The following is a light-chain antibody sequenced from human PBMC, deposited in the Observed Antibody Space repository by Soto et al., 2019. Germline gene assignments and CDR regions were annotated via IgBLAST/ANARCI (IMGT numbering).Light chain of an antibody. CDR3: QQYTNTNNPWM. J-gene: IGKJ1*01. CDR1: QSISSW. V-gene: IGKV1-5*01. CDR2: DAS. Sequence: DIQVTQSPPTLSASVGDRVTITCRAIQSISSWLAWYQQKPGKAPKLLVYDASTLQSGVATRFSGSGSGTEFTLIISGLQPEDSATYYCQQYTNTNNPWMFGQGTKVDI.